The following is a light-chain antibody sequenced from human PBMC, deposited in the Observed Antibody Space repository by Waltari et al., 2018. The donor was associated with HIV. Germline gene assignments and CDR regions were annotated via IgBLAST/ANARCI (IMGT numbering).Light chain of an antibody. Sequence: IVLTQFPATLSLSPGETATLSCGASQSVSSTYLARYQHKPGRAPRLLIYDASSRATCTPDRFSGSGSGTDFTLTISRLEPEDFAVYYCQQYGSSPTFGLGTRLEIK. V-gene: IGKV3D-20*01. J-gene: IGKJ5*01. CDR2: DAS. CDR3: QQYGSSPT. CDR1: QSVSSTY.